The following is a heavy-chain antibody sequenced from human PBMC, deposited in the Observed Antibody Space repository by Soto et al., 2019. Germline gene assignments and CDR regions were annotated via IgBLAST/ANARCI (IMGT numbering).Heavy chain of an antibody. V-gene: IGHV1-69*13. J-gene: IGHJ6*02. CDR2: IIPIFGTA. D-gene: IGHD2-15*01. CDR3: ARVPVGRWQLLRRQIRHYGMDV. CDR1: GGTFSSYA. Sequence: GASVKVSCKASGGTFSSYAISWVRQAPGQGLEWMGGIIPIFGTANYAQKFQGRVTITADESTSTAYMELSSLRSEDTAVYYCARVPVGRWQLLRRQIRHYGMDVWGQGTTVTVSS.